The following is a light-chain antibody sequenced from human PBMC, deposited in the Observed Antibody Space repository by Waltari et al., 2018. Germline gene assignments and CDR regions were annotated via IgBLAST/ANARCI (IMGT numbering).Light chain of an antibody. CDR1: QSVNSN. V-gene: IGKV3-15*01. Sequence: EIVMTQSPATLSVSPGERATLSCRASQSVNSNLAWYQQKPGQAPRLLIYGASTRATGIPARFSGSGSGTEFTLTISSLQSEDFAVYYCQQYNNWLRTWTFGQGTKVEIK. J-gene: IGKJ1*01. CDR2: GAS. CDR3: QQYNNWLRTWT.